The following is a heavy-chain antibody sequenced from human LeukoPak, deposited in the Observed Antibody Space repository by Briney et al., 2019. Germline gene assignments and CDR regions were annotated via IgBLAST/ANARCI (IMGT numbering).Heavy chain of an antibody. Sequence: KPSGTLSLTCAVSGGSISSSNWWSWVRQPPGKGLEWIGEIYHSGSTNYNPSLKSRVTISVDKSKNQFSLKLSSVTAADTAVYYCARYRGSGSYYNWDYYYYYMDVWGKGTTVTVSS. CDR3: ARYRGSGSYYNWDYYYYYMDV. J-gene: IGHJ6*03. V-gene: IGHV4-4*02. D-gene: IGHD3-10*01. CDR1: GGSISSSNW. CDR2: IYHSGST.